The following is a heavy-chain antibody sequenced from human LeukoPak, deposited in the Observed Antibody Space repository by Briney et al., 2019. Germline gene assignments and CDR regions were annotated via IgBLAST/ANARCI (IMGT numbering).Heavy chain of an antibody. CDR1: GFTFSDYY. V-gene: IGHV3-11*01. J-gene: IGHJ5*02. CDR3: ATEDYDSSLA. Sequence: GGSLRLSCAASGFTFSDYYMSWIRQAPGKGLEWVSYISSSARNINYADSVKGRFTISRDNAKNSLYLQMNSLRADDTAVYYCATEDYDSSLAWGQGTLVTVSS. D-gene: IGHD3-22*01. CDR2: ISSSARNI.